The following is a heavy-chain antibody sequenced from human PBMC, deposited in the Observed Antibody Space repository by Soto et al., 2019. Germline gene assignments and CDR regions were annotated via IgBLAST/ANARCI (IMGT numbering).Heavy chain of an antibody. Sequence: ASVKVSCKASGYTFTSYGISWVRQAPGQGLEWMGWISAYNGDTNYAQNLQGWVTMTRDTSISTAYMELSRLRSDDTAVYYCALSSTVAYYFDYWGQGTLVTVSS. D-gene: IGHD4-17*01. J-gene: IGHJ4*02. V-gene: IGHV1-18*01. CDR3: ALSSTVAYYFDY. CDR2: ISAYNGDT. CDR1: GYTFTSYG.